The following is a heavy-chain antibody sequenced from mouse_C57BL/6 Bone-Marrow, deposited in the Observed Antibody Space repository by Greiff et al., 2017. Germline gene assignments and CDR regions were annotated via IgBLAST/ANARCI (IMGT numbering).Heavy chain of an antibody. D-gene: IGHD2-4*01. V-gene: IGHV1-64*01. CDR1: GYTFTNYW. Sequence: QVQLQQPGAELVKPGASVKLSCKASGYTFTNYWMHWVKQRPGQGLEWIGMIHPNGGSPNYNEKFKSEATLSVDKSSRTAYMELSSLTSEDSAVYYCANSYDYDDYTLDYWGQGTSVTVSA. J-gene: IGHJ4*01. CDR3: ANSYDYDDYTLDY. CDR2: IHPNGGSP.